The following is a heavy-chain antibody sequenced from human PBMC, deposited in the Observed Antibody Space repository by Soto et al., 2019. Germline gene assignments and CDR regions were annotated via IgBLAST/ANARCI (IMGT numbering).Heavy chain of an antibody. CDR3: ARPYSIATDAFDI. CDR1: GGSISSYY. J-gene: IGHJ3*02. Sequence: SETLSLTCTVSGGSISSYYWSWIRQPPGKGLEWIGYIYYSGSTSYNPSLKSRVTISVDTSKNQFSLKLSSVTAADTAVYYCARPYSIATDAFDIWGQGTMVTVSS. V-gene: IGHV4-59*01. D-gene: IGHD3-3*02. CDR2: IYYSGST.